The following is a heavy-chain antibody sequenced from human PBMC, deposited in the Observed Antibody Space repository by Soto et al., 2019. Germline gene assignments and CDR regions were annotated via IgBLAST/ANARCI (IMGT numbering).Heavy chain of an antibody. CDR3: ARDYYYDSSGYYAGFDY. J-gene: IGHJ4*02. V-gene: IGHV3-21*01. Sequence: NPGGSLRLSCAASGFTFSSYSMNWVRQAPGKGLEWVSSISSSSSYIYYADSVKGRFTISRDNAKNSLYLQMNSLRAEDTAVYYCARDYYYDSSGYYAGFDYWGQGTPVTVSS. CDR2: ISSSSSYI. D-gene: IGHD3-22*01. CDR1: GFTFSSYS.